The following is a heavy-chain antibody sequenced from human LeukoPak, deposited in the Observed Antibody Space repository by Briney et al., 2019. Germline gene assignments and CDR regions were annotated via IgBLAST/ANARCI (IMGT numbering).Heavy chain of an antibody. CDR2: MYLSGTT. CDR3: ARVPRDFGGNSYFDY. J-gene: IGHJ4*02. D-gene: IGHD4-23*01. CDR1: GDSINSLDL. V-gene: IGHV4-4*02. Sequence: SGTLSLTCTVSGDSINSLDLWSWVRQPPGKGLEWIGEMYLSGTTSYNPSLKSRLTISVDTSKNQFSLKLSSVTAADTAVYYCARVPRDFGGNSYFDYWGQGTLVTVSS.